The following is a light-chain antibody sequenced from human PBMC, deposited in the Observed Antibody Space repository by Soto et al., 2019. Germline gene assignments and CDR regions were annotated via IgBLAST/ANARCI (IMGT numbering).Light chain of an antibody. CDR3: QQNYITPLT. J-gene: IGKJ4*01. CDR2: AAS. Sequence: DVQLTQSPSPLSASVGDRVSISCRASRAITNHLNWYQQKPGKAPILLVYAASTLETGVPSRFSGSGSGTHFTLTIDNLQPEDVATYFCQQNYITPLTFAGGTKVEI. V-gene: IGKV1-39*01. CDR1: RAITNH.